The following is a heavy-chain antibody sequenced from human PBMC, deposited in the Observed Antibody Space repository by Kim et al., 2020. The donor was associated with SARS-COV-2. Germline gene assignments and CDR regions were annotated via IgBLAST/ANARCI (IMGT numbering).Heavy chain of an antibody. D-gene: IGHD3-3*01. CDR3: ARDREVDSITIFGVEYWFDP. J-gene: IGHJ5*02. CDR2: ISSSSSYI. V-gene: IGHV3-21*01. CDR1: GFTFSSYS. Sequence: GGSLRLSCAASGFTFSSYSMNWVRQAPGKGLEWVSSISSSSSYIYYADSVKGRFTISRDNAKNSLYLQMNSLRAEDTAVYYCARDREVDSITIFGVEYWFDPWGQGTLVTVSS.